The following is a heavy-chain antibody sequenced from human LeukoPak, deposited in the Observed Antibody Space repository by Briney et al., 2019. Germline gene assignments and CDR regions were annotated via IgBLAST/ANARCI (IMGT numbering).Heavy chain of an antibody. CDR2: ISGSGGST. CDR3: AKLTGYSSSWPDY. Sequence: GGSLRLSCAASGFTFSSYAMSWVRQAPGKGLEWVSAISGSGGSTYYADSVKGRFTISRDNSKNTLYLQMNGLRAEDTAVYYCAKLTGYSSSWPDYWGQGTLVTVSS. V-gene: IGHV3-23*01. J-gene: IGHJ4*02. D-gene: IGHD6-13*01. CDR1: GFTFSSYA.